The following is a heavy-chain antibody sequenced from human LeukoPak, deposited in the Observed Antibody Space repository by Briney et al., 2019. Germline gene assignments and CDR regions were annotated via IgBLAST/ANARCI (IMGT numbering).Heavy chain of an antibody. D-gene: IGHD3-10*01. CDR2: ISSSSSYI. J-gene: IGHJ4*02. Sequence: GGSLRLSCAASGFTFSSYSMNWVRQAPGKGLEWVSSISSSSSYIYYADSVKGRFTISRDNAKNSLYLQMYSLRAEDTAVYYCARARNYYGSGSYIWGQGTLVTVSS. CDR3: ARARNYYGSGSYI. V-gene: IGHV3-21*01. CDR1: GFTFSSYS.